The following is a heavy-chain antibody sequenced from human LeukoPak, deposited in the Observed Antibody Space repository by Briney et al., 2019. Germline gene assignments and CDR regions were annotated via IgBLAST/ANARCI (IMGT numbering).Heavy chain of an antibody. CDR2: INPNSGGT. J-gene: IGHJ4*02. D-gene: IGHD1-26*01. V-gene: IGHV1-2*02. CDR3: ARGGWELLRTSFDY. Sequence: ASVKVSCKASGYTFTGYYMHWVRQAPGQGLEWMGWINPNSGGTSHAQKFQGRVTMTRDTSISTAYMELRRLTSDDTAVYYCARGGWELLRTSFDYWGQGTLVTVSS. CDR1: GYTFTGYY.